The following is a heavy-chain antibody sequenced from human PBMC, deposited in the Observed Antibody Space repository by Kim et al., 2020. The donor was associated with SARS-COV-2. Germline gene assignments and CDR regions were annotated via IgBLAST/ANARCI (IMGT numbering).Heavy chain of an antibody. J-gene: IGHJ6*02. CDR1: GGSFSGYY. Sequence: SETLSLTCAVYGGSFSGYYWSWIRQPPGKGLEWIGEINHSGSTNYNPSLKSRVTISVDTSKNQFSLKLSSVTAADTAVYYCARGPAWIDWLLRAPGYYGMDVWGQGTTVTVSS. D-gene: IGHD3-9*01. V-gene: IGHV4-34*01. CDR3: ARGPAWIDWLLRAPGYYGMDV. CDR2: INHSGST.